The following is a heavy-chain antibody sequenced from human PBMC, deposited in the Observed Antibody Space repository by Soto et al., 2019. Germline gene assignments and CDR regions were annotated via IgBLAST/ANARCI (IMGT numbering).Heavy chain of an antibody. Sequence: QVQLQQWGAGLLKPSETLSLTCAVYGGSFSAYYWSWIRQPPGKGLEWIGEINHIGSTKYNPSLKSRGTISVDTSKNQFSLKVTSVTAADTAVYYCARDCSGTSCYGALDAFDIWGQGTMVTVSS. D-gene: IGHD2-2*01. CDR1: GGSFSAYY. CDR2: INHIGST. CDR3: ARDCSGTSCYGALDAFDI. V-gene: IGHV4-34*01. J-gene: IGHJ3*02.